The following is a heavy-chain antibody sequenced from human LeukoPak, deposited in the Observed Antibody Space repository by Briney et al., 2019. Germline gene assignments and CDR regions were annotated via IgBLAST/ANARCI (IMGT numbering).Heavy chain of an antibody. CDR1: GFTFSSYW. CDR3: ARVRGDVIRWFDP. CDR2: INSDGSST. V-gene: IGHV3-74*01. D-gene: IGHD2-21*02. Sequence: GGSLRLSCAASGFTFSSYWMHWVRQAPGKGLVWVSRINSDGSSTSYADSVKGRFTISRDNAKNTLYLQMNSLRAEDTAVYYCARVRGDVIRWFDPWGQGTLVTVSS. J-gene: IGHJ5*02.